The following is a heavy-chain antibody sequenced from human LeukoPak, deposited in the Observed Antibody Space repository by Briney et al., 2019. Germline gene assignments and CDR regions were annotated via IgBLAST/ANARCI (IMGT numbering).Heavy chain of an antibody. Sequence: GGSLRLSCAASGFTLSSYEMHWVRQAPGKGLEWISYISATSSTKFYADSVKGRFTISRDNAKNSLYLQMNSLTAEDTAVYYCAREASYGYAFDYWGQETLVTVSS. CDR1: GFTLSSYE. CDR3: AREASYGYAFDY. D-gene: IGHD5-12*01. V-gene: IGHV3-48*03. CDR2: ISATSSTK. J-gene: IGHJ4*02.